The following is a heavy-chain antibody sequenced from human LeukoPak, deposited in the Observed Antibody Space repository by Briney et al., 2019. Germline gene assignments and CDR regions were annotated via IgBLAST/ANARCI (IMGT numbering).Heavy chain of an antibody. V-gene: IGHV3-48*01. CDR2: IGTSSLI. Sequence: PGGSLRLSCAASGFTFSSYSMNWVRQAPGKGLEWVSYIGTSSLIYYADSVKGRFTISRDNAKNSLYLQMNSLRAEDTAVYYCARDSGDCSSPVDYWGQGTLVTVSS. CDR1: GFTFSSYS. D-gene: IGHD2-21*02. CDR3: ARDSGDCSSPVDY. J-gene: IGHJ4*02.